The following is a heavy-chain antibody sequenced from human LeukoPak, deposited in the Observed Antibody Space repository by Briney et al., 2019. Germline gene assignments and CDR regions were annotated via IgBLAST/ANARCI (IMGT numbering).Heavy chain of an antibody. CDR2: IYYSGST. CDR1: GGSISSYY. D-gene: IGHD1-26*01. V-gene: IGHV4-59*01. J-gene: IGHJ4*02. CDR3: ARASSPGAQYYFDY. Sequence: PSETLSLTCTVSGGSISSYYWRWIRQPPGKGLEWIGYIYYSGSTNYNPSLKSRVTISVDTSKNQFSLKLSSVTAADTAVYYCARASSPGAQYYFDYWGQGTLVTVSS.